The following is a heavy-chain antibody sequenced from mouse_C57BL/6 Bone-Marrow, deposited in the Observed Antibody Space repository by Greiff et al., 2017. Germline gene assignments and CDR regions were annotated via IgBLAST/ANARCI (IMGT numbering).Heavy chain of an antibody. Sequence: QVQLQQSDAELVKPGASVKISCKASGYTFTDYSIHWMKQRPEQGLEWIGYIYPRDGSTNYNEKFKGKATLTADKSSSTAYMQLNSLTSADSAVDFCARAIYDGYYRYAMDYWGQGTSVTVSS. CDR3: ARAIYDGYYRYAMDY. J-gene: IGHJ4*01. CDR2: IYPRDGST. V-gene: IGHV1-78*01. D-gene: IGHD2-3*01. CDR1: GYTFTDYS.